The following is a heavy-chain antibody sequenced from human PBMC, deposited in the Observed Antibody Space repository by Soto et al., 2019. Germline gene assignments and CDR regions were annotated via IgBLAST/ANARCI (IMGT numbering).Heavy chain of an antibody. V-gene: IGHV2-5*01. CDR1: GFSLSTSGVG. CDR2: IYWNDDR. D-gene: IGHD3-10*01. CDR3: AHRTSLWSFDY. Sequence: QITLKESGPTLVTPTQTLTLTCTFSGFSLSTSGVGVGWIRLPPGKALEWLAVIYWNDDRRYSPSLRSRLTITKDTSKNQVVLTMTNMDPLDTATYSCAHRTSLWSFDYWGQGTLVTVSS. J-gene: IGHJ4*02.